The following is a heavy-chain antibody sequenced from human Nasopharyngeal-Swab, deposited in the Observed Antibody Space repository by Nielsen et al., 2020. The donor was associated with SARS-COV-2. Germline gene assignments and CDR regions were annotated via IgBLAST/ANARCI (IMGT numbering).Heavy chain of an antibody. CDR2: IYYSGST. V-gene: IGHV4-59*01. CDR3: AREKYYYGSGSSGGMDV. D-gene: IGHD3-10*01. CDR1: GGSISSYY. Sequence: SETLSLTCTVFGGSISSYYWSWIRQPPGKGLEWIGYIYYSGSTNYNPSLKSRVTISVDTSKNQFSLKLSSVTAADTAVYHCAREKYYYGSGSSGGMDVWGQGTTVTVSS. J-gene: IGHJ6*02.